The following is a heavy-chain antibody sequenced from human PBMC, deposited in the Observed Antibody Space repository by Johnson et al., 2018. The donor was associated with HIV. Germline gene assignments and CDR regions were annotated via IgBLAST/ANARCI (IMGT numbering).Heavy chain of an antibody. J-gene: IGHJ3*02. Sequence: VQLVESGGGLVQPGRSLRLSCTASGFTFGDYAMSWVRQAPGKGLEWVGFIRSKAYGGTTEYAASVKGRFTISRDDSKSIAYLQMNSLKTEDTAVYYCTTAIVIDAFDIWGQGTMVTVSS. CDR1: GFTFGDYA. V-gene: IGHV3-49*04. D-gene: IGHD3-16*02. CDR2: IRSKAYGGTT. CDR3: TTAIVIDAFDI.